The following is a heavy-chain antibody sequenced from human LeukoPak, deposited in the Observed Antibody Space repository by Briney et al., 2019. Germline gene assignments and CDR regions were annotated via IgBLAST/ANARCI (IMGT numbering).Heavy chain of an antibody. CDR2: ISAYNGNT. D-gene: IGHD2-2*01. CDR3: ARDRAVVVPAAIVDY. Sequence: GASVKVSCKASSYSFTSYGFSWVRQAPGQGLEWMGWISAYNGNTKYAQKLQGRVTMTTDTSTSTAYMELRSLRSDDTAVYYCARDRAVVVPAAIVDYWGQGTLVTVSS. J-gene: IGHJ4*02. CDR1: SYSFTSYG. V-gene: IGHV1-18*01.